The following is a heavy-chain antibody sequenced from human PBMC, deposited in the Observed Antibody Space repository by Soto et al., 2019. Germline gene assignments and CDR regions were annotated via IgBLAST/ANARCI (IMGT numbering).Heavy chain of an antibody. D-gene: IGHD3-22*01. CDR2: INHRGIA. V-gene: IGHV4-34*01. CDR1: GGTFSAYY. CDR3: ARGGWGISSTPYYDNYYYMDI. Sequence: QVQLQQWGAGLVEPSETLSLTCAVHGGTFSAYYWSWIRQAPGKGLEWIGEINHRGIATYSPSLTSRFTISVDTAKDQFSLRLTSLTAADTAVYFCARGGWGISSTPYYDNYYYMDIWGKGTTVTVSS. J-gene: IGHJ6*03.